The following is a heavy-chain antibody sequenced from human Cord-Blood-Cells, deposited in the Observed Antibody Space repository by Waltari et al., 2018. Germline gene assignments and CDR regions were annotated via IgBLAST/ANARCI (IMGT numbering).Heavy chain of an antibody. CDR3: ARDGQRYCSGGSCPVDP. CDR2: IYYSGST. Sequence: QVQLQESGPGLVKPSQTLSLTCPVPGGSISSGGYYWSWIRQPPGKGLEWIGYIYYSGSTYYNPSLKSRVTISVDTSKNQFSLKLSSVTAADTAVYYCARDGQRYCSGGSCPVDPWGQGTLVTVSS. CDR1: GGSISSGGYY. J-gene: IGHJ5*02. D-gene: IGHD2-15*01. V-gene: IGHV4-31*03.